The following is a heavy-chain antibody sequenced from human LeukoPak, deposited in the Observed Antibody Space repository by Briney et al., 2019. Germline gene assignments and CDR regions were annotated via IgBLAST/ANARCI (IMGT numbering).Heavy chain of an antibody. CDR2: IYYSGTT. D-gene: IGHD3-9*01. Sequence: SETLSLTCTVSGGSISSSNYSWGWIRQPPGKGLEWTGSIYYSGTTYCNPSLKSRVTISVDTSKNEFSLKLSSVTAADTAVYYCARLRNYDILTGYSPSVVDYWGHGTLVTVSS. CDR3: ARLRNYDILTGYSPSVVDY. CDR1: GGSISSSNYS. V-gene: IGHV4-39*01. J-gene: IGHJ4*01.